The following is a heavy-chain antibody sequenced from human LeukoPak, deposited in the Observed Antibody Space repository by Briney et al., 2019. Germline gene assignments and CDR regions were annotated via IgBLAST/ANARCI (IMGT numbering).Heavy chain of an antibody. Sequence: GESLKISCKGSGYSFTSYWIGWVRQMPGKGLEWMGIIYPGDSDTRYSPSFQGQVTISADKSISTACLQWSSLKASDTAMYYCASPGLGYCSSTSCYGDAFDIWGQGTMVTVSS. CDR2: IYPGDSDT. J-gene: IGHJ3*02. CDR3: ASPGLGYCSSTSCYGDAFDI. CDR1: GYSFTSYW. D-gene: IGHD2-2*01. V-gene: IGHV5-51*01.